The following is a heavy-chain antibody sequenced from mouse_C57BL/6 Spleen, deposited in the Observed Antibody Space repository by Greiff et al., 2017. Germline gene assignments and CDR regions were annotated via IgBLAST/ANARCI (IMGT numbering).Heavy chain of an antibody. CDR1: GYAFSSSW. Sequence: QVQLKQSGPELVKPGASVKISCKASGYAFSSSWMNWVKQRPGKGLEWIGRIYPGDGDTNYNGKFKGKAKLTADKSSSTAYMQLSSLTSEDSAVYFCARSYDGYYYFDYWGQGTTLTVSS. J-gene: IGHJ2*01. D-gene: IGHD2-3*01. V-gene: IGHV1-82*01. CDR2: IYPGDGDT. CDR3: ARSYDGYYYFDY.